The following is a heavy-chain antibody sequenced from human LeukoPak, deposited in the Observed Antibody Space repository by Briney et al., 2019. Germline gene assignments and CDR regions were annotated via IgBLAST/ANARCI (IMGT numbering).Heavy chain of an antibody. V-gene: IGHV6-1*01. CDR1: GDSVSSNSVA. J-gene: IGHJ4*02. Sequence: SQTLSLTCAISGDSVSSNSVAWNWLRQSPSRGLEWLGRTYYRSKWYHDYAVSVKSRITINPDTSKNQFSLQLNSVTPEDTAVYYCTRGMAVTGYYFDYWGQGTLVTVSS. D-gene: IGHD6-19*01. CDR3: TRGMAVTGYYFDY. CDR2: TYYRSKWYH.